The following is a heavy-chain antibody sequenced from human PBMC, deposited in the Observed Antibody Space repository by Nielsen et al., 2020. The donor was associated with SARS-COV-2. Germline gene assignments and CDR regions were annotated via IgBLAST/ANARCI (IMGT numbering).Heavy chain of an antibody. Sequence: SVKVSCKASGDTFSRYTISWVRQAPGQGLEWMGRIIPILGIAIYAQKFQGRVTITADKSTNTAYMELSSLRSEDTAVYYCARARATIFGLVMSYGMDVWGQGTTVAVSS. CDR3: ARARATIFGLVMSYGMDV. V-gene: IGHV1-69*02. CDR1: GDTFSRYT. J-gene: IGHJ6*02. CDR2: IIPILGIA. D-gene: IGHD3/OR15-3a*01.